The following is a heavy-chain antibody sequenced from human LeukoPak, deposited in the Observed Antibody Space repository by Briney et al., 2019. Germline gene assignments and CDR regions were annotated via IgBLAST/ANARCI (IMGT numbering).Heavy chain of an antibody. Sequence: ASVKLSCKASGYTFTSYDINWVRQAPGQGLEWMGWMNPNSGNTGYAQKFQGRVTMTRNTSISTAYMELSSLRSEDTAVYYCARGRAAVVAEYYFDYWGQGTLVTVSS. V-gene: IGHV1-8*02. CDR2: MNPNSGNT. J-gene: IGHJ4*02. CDR1: GYTFTSYD. CDR3: ARGRAAVVAEYYFDY. D-gene: IGHD2-15*01.